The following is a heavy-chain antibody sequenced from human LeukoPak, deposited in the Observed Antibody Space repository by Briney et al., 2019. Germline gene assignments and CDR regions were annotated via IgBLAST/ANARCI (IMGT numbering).Heavy chain of an antibody. Sequence: PGGSLRLSCAASGFTFSSYGMHWVRQAPGKGLEWVAFIRYDGSNKYYADSVKGRFTISRDNSKNTLYLQMNSLRAEDTAVYYCAKEPLQPGELDYWGQGTLVTVSS. J-gene: IGHJ4*02. D-gene: IGHD3-10*01. CDR3: AKEPLQPGELDY. CDR1: GFTFSSYG. CDR2: IRYDGSNK. V-gene: IGHV3-30*02.